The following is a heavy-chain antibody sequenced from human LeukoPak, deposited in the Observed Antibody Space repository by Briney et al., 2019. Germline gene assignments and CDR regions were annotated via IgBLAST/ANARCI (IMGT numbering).Heavy chain of an antibody. CDR3: ARAFYYGFLSGYYTFDY. J-gene: IGHJ4*02. CDR2: IIPIFGTA. CDR1: GGTFSSYA. V-gene: IGHV1-69*13. Sequence: GASVKVSCKASGGTFSSYAISWVRQAPGQGLEWMGGIIPIFGTANYAQKFQGRVTITADESTSTAYMELRSLRSDDTAVFYCARAFYYGFLSGYYTFDYWGPGTLVTVSS. D-gene: IGHD3-3*01.